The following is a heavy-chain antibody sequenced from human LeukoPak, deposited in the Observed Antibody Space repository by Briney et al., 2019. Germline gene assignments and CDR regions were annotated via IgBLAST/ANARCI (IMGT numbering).Heavy chain of an antibody. CDR1: GGTFGSYA. CDR2: IIPIFGTA. V-gene: IGHV1-69*13. CDR3: ARTQTWDTHYDFWSGDGFDP. Sequence: GASVKVSCKASGGTFGSYAISWVRQAPGQGLEWMGGIIPIFGTANYAQKFQGRVTITADESTSTAYMELSSLRSEDTAVYYCARTQTWDTHYDFWSGDGFDPWGQGTLVTVSS. D-gene: IGHD3-3*01. J-gene: IGHJ5*02.